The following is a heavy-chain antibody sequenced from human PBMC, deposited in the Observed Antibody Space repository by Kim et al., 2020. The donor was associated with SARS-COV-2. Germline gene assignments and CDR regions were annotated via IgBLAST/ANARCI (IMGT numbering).Heavy chain of an antibody. J-gene: IGHJ5*02. CDR1: GFTFSSYG. CDR2: ISYDGSNK. CDR3: AKDRVGMPWFDP. V-gene: IGHV3-30*18. Sequence: GGSLRLSCAASGFTFSSYGMHWVRQAPGKGLEWVAVISYDGSNKYYADSVKGRFTISRDNSKNTLYLQMNSLRAEDTAVYYCAKDRVGMPWFDPWGQGTLVTVSS. D-gene: IGHD1-26*01.